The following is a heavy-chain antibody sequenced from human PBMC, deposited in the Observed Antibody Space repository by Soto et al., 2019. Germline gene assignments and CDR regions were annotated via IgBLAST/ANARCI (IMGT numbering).Heavy chain of an antibody. V-gene: IGHV1-46*01. J-gene: IGHJ5*02. D-gene: IGHD2-8*01. CDR2: VDPGGGTT. CDR1: GYTFTTFY. CDR3: ARGYCTTGTCDGWFDP. Sequence: QVQLVQSAPEVKKPGASVKISCKTSGYTFTTFYIHWVRKAPGQGFEWMGRVDPGGGTTTYAQKFQGRVTMTRDTSTSTVYMDLSSLTSEDTAVYYCARGYCTTGTCDGWFDPWGQGTLVTVSS.